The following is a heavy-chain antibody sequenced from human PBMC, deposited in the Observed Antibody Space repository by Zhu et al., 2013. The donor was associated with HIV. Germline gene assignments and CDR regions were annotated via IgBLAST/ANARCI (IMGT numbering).Heavy chain of an antibody. J-gene: IGHJ3*02. CDR3: AREAGIVGATTDAFDI. V-gene: IGHV1-69*01. CDR1: GGTFSSYA. CDR2: IIPIFGTA. Sequence: QVQLVQSGAEVKKPGSSVKVSCKASGGTFSSYAISWVRQAPGQGLEWMGGIIPIFGTANYAQKFQGRVTITADESTSTAYMELSSLRSEDTAVYYCAREAGIVGATTDAFDIWGQGTMVTVSS. D-gene: IGHD1-26*01.